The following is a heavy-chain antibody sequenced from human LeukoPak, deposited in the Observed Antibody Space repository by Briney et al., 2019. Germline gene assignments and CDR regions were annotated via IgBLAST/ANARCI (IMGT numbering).Heavy chain of an antibody. J-gene: IGHJ4*02. CDR3: AKAGPYYYDSRGSIDY. CDR2: IRYDGSNK. V-gene: IGHV3-30*02. D-gene: IGHD3-22*01. Sequence: GGSLRLSCAASGFTFSSYGMHWVRQAPGKGLEWVAFIRYDGSNKYYADSVKGRFTISRDNSKNTLYLQMNSLRAEDTAVYYCAKAGPYYYDSRGSIDYWGQGALVTVSS. CDR1: GFTFSSYG.